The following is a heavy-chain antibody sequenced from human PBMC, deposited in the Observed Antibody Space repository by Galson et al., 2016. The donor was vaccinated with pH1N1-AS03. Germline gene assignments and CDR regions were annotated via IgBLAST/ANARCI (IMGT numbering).Heavy chain of an antibody. V-gene: IGHV1-69*01. D-gene: IGHD3-10*01. CDR1: GGTFSSYA. CDR2: IIPIFGTA. CDR3: ARGGISYGSGSYYPAFDY. J-gene: IGHJ4*02. Sequence: QSGAEVKKPGDSLKISCKASGGTFSSYAISWVRQAPGQGLEWMGGIIPIFGTANYAQKFQGRVTITADESTSTAYMELSSLRSEDTAVYYCARGGISYGSGSYYPAFDYWGQGTLVTVSS.